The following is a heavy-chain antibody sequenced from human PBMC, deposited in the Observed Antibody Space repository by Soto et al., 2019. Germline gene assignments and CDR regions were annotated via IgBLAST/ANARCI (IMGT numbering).Heavy chain of an antibody. CDR1: GFTFSDYY. D-gene: IGHD2-15*01. Sequence: PGGSLRLSCAASGFTFSDYYMSWIRQAPGKGLEWVSYISSGGGTIYYADSVKGRFTISRDNAKNSLYLQMDSLRAEDTAVYYCAQTGGRYCSGGSCYLDYWGQGTLVTVSS. V-gene: IGHV3-11*01. J-gene: IGHJ4*02. CDR2: ISSGGGTI. CDR3: AQTGGRYCSGGSCYLDY.